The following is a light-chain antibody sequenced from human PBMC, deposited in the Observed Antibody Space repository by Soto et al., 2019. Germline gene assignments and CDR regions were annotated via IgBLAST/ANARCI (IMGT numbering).Light chain of an antibody. Sequence: QSVLTQPPSVSGAPGQRVTISCTGSSSNIGAGYDVHWYQQLPGTAPKLLIYGNSNRPSGVPDRFSGSKSGTSASLAITGRQAEDEADYYCQSYDSSRSGVVFGGGTKLTVL. CDR2: GNS. J-gene: IGLJ2*01. CDR1: SSNIGAGYD. V-gene: IGLV1-40*01. CDR3: QSYDSSRSGVV.